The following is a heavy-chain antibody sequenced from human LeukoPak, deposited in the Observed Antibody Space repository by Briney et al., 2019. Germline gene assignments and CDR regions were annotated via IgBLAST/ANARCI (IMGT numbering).Heavy chain of an antibody. J-gene: IGHJ4*02. CDR2: IRSKANTYAT. CDR1: GFTFSGSA. V-gene: IGHV3-73*01. D-gene: IGHD5-18*01. CDR3: SRHKNGDTAMVMTPFDY. Sequence: PGGSLRLSCAASGFTFSGSAMHWVRQASGKGLEWVGRIRSKANTYATAYAASVKGRFTISRDDSKNTAYLQMNSLKTEDTAVYYCSRHKNGDTAMVMTPFDYWGQGTLVTVSS.